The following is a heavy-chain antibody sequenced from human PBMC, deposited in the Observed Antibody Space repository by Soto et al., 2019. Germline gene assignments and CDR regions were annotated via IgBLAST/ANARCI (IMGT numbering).Heavy chain of an antibody. Sequence: PSETLSLTCTVSGGSISSYYWSWIRQPPGKGLEWIGYIYYSGSTNYNPSLKSRVTISVDTSKNQFSLKLSSVTAADTAVYYCARERWGYCSSTSCYPGDYYYYYGMDVWDQGTRVTVSS. D-gene: IGHD2-2*01. CDR2: IYYSGST. CDR1: GGSISSYY. CDR3: ARERWGYCSSTSCYPGDYYYYYGMDV. V-gene: IGHV4-59*01. J-gene: IGHJ6*02.